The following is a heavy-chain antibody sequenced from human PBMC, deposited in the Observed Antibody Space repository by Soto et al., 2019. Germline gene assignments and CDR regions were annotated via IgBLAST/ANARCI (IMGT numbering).Heavy chain of an antibody. CDR3: ATPGTYYDYVWGSYRPYYFDY. CDR1: GGSISSSSYY. CDR2: IYYSGST. J-gene: IGHJ4*02. Sequence: PSETLSLTCTVSGGSISSSSYYWGWIRQPSGKGLEWIGSIYYSGSTYYNPSLKSRVTISVDTSKNQFSLKLSSVTAADTAVYYCATPGTYYDYVWGSYRPYYFDYWGQGTLVTVSS. D-gene: IGHD3-16*02. V-gene: IGHV4-39*01.